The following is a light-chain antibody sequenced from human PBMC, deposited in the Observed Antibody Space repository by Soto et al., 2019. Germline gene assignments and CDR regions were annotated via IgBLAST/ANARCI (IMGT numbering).Light chain of an antibody. CDR1: SSDVGDYNY. CDR3: SSYTSGSRYV. CDR2: DVS. Sequence: QSGLTQPASVSGSPRQSITISCTGTSSDVGDYNYVSWYQQHPGKAPKFMIYDVSIRPSGVSNRFSGSKSGNTASLTISGLQAEDEADYYCSSYTSGSRYVFGTGTKVTVL. V-gene: IGLV2-14*01. J-gene: IGLJ1*01.